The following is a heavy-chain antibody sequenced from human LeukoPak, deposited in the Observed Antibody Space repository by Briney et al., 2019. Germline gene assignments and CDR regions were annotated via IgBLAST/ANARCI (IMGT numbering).Heavy chain of an antibody. CDR3: ARDRRDGGYNPGDPRGFAN. Sequence: PGGSLRLSCAASGFTFSGYYMSWIRQAPGKGLEWVSRISSGGGYTGYADSLKGRFTISRDNAKNSLHLQMNSLRAEDTAVYYCARDRRDGGYNPGDPRGFANWGQGTLVTVSS. CDR2: ISSGGGYT. D-gene: IGHD5-24*01. J-gene: IGHJ4*02. V-gene: IGHV3-11*06. CDR1: GFTFSGYY.